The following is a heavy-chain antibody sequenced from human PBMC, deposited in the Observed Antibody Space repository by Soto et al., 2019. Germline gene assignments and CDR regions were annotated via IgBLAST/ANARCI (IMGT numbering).Heavy chain of an antibody. D-gene: IGHD6-25*01. J-gene: IGHJ4*02. V-gene: IGHV3-30*03. CDR2: ISYDGTNK. CDR3: ARKDDGRLGIDY. Sequence: QVQVVESGGGVVQPGRSLRLSCAASGFTFSRNGMHWVRQAPGKGLEWVARISYDGTNKYYADSVKGRFTISRDNSQKTLYLQINSLRTEDTAVYYCARKDDGRLGIDYWGQGTLVTVSS. CDR1: GFTFSRNG.